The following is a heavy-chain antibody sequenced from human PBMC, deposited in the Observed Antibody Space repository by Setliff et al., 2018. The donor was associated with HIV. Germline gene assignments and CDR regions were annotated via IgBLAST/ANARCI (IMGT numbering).Heavy chain of an antibody. V-gene: IGHV3-21*01. CDR1: GFTFIDYA. CDR3: ATDLHWAFDY. D-gene: IGHD7-27*01. CDR2: ISSSGSYI. J-gene: IGHJ4*02. Sequence: GGSLRLSCATSGFTFIDYALNWVRQAPGGGLEWVSSISSSGSYIYYAGSLKGRFTISRDNAKNSLYLQMNSLRAEDAAVYYCATDLHWAFDYWGQGSLVTVSS.